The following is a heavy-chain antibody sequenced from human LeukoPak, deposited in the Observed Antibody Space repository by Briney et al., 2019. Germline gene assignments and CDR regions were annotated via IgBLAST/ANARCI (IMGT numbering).Heavy chain of an antibody. J-gene: IGHJ4*02. CDR2: IKEDGTVK. CDR1: VFTFSRYW. V-gene: IGHV3-7*02. D-gene: IGHD3-10*01. Sequence: GGSLRLSCAASVFTFSRYWMSWVRQAPGKGLEWVANIKEDGTVKYYVESVKGRFTISRDNAKNSLYLQMHSLRAEDTAVYYCAASITMFDYWGQGTLVTVSS. CDR3: AASITMFDY.